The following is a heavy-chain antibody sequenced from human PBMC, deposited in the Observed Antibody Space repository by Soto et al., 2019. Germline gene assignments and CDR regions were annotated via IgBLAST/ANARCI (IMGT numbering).Heavy chain of an antibody. V-gene: IGHV3-11*01. CDR3: ARPNGEYRDYYDGRDV. J-gene: IGHJ6*02. Sequence: QVQLVESGGGLVKPGGSLRLSCGASGFTFSDYFMAWVRQVPGKGLEWVSYSNRDGTTIYYADSVKGRFTISRDNARNSLSLQMNSLRAEDTAVYYCARPNGEYRDYYDGRDVWGQGTTVTVSS. D-gene: IGHD4-17*01. CDR1: GFTFSDYF. CDR2: SNRDGTTI.